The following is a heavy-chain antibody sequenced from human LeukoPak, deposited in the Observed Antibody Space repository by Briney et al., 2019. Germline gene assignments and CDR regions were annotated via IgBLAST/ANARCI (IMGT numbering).Heavy chain of an antibody. CDR1: GYTSTEYY. Sequence: GASLRVSCKASGYTSTEYYMHWMRQAPGQSLQGMGWVTPSTGDTFYAQNFRGRVTMTRDKSISTAYMQLGGLKSDDTAVYYCARDIAPSGSWWFDSWGQGTLVSVSS. D-gene: IGHD6-13*01. J-gene: IGHJ5*01. V-gene: IGHV1-2*02. CDR3: ARDIAPSGSWWFDS. CDR2: VTPSTGDT.